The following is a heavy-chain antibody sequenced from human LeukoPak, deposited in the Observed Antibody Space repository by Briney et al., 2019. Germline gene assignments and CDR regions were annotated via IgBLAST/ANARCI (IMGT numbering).Heavy chain of an antibody. CDR3: AREQRYYDILTGYFDY. J-gene: IGHJ4*02. V-gene: IGHV1-69*04. D-gene: IGHD3-9*01. CDR2: IIPILGIA. Sequence: SVKVSCKASGGTFSSYAISWVRQAPGQGLGWMGRIIPILGIANYAQKFQGRVTITADKSTSTAYMELSSLRSEDTAAYYCAREQRYYDILTGYFDYWGQGTLVTVSS. CDR1: GGTFSSYA.